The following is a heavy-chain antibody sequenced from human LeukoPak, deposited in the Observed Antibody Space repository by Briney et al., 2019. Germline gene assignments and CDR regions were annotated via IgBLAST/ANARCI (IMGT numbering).Heavy chain of an antibody. CDR1: GFTFSSYA. CDR2: ISGSGGST. J-gene: IGHJ3*02. V-gene: IGHV3-23*01. CDR3: ASASAMIVVVRGAFDI. D-gene: IGHD3-22*01. Sequence: GASLRLSCAASGFTFSSYAMSWVRQAPGKGLEWVSAISGSGGSTYYADSVKGRFTISRDNAKNSLYLQMNSLRAEDTAVYYCASASAMIVVVRGAFDIWGQGTMVTVSS.